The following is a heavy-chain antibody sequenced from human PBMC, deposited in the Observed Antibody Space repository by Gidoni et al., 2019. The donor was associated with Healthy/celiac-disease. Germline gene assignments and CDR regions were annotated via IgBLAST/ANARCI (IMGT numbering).Heavy chain of an antibody. CDR3: AKGVSTMVQGVINLFGY. CDR1: GFTFSSYA. CDR2: ISGSGGST. Sequence: EVQLLESGGGLVQPGGSLRLSCAASGFTFSSYAMSWVRQAPGKGLEWVSAISGSGGSTYYADSVKGRFTISRDNSKNTLYLQMNSLRAEDTAVYYCAKGVSTMVQGVINLFGYWGQGTLVTVSS. D-gene: IGHD3-10*01. J-gene: IGHJ4*02. V-gene: IGHV3-23*01.